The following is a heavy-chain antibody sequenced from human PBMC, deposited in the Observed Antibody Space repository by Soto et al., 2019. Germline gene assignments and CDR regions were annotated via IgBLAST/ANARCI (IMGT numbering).Heavy chain of an antibody. J-gene: IGHJ6*02. CDR1: GFTFSNAW. CDR3: TTIDPGFYYYYGMDV. Sequence: GGSLRLSCAASGFTFSNAWMNWVRQAPGKGLEWIGRIKSKTDGGTTDYAAPVKGRFTISRDDSKNTLYLQMNSLKTEDTAVYYCTTIDPGFYYYYGMDVWGQGTTVTVSS. D-gene: IGHD3-9*01. V-gene: IGHV3-15*07. CDR2: IKSKTDGGTT.